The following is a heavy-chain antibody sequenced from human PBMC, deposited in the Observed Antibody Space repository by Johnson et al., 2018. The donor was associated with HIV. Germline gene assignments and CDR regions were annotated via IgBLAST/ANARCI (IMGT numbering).Heavy chain of an antibody. CDR2: ISYDGSNK. J-gene: IGHJ3*02. CDR3: ARRLWFRNLYDAFDI. V-gene: IGHV3-30*04. CDR1: GFTFNNYP. Sequence: VQLVESGGGVVQPGRSLRLSCAVSGFTFNNYPMHWVRQAPGKGLEWVAVISYDGSNKYYTDSVKGRLTISRDNSKNTLYLQMNSLRAEDTAVYYCARRLWFRNLYDAFDIWGQGTMVTVSS. D-gene: IGHD3-10*01.